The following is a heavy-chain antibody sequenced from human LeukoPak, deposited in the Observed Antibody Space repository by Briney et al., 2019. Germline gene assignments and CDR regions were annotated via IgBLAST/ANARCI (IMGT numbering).Heavy chain of an antibody. CDR1: GGSISSYY. J-gene: IGHJ4*02. D-gene: IGHD3-22*01. CDR3: ARFSHYYDSSGHAAFDY. CDR2: IYYSGST. Sequence: PSETLSLTCTVSGGSISSYYWGWIRQPPGKGLEWIGYIYYSGSTNYNPSLKSRVTISVDTSKNQFSLKLSSVTAADTAVYYCARFSHYYDSSGHAAFDYWGQGTLVTVSS. V-gene: IGHV4-59*08.